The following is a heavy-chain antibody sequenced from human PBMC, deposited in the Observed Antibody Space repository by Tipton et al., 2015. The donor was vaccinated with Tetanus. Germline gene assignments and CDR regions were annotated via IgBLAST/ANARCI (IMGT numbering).Heavy chain of an antibody. V-gene: IGHV3-9*01. CDR1: GFTFDDYA. Sequence: SLRLSCAASGFTFDDYAMYWVRQAPGKGLEWVSGISWNSGSIGYADSVKGRFTISRDNAKNSLYLQMNSLRAEDTALYYCAKDMEWELLLDAFDIWGQGTMVTVSS. CDR2: ISWNSGSI. J-gene: IGHJ3*02. CDR3: AKDMEWELLLDAFDI. D-gene: IGHD1-26*01.